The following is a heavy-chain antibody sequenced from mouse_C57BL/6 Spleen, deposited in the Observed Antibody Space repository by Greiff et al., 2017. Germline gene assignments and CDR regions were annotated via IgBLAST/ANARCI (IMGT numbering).Heavy chain of an antibody. Sequence: VQLQQSGAELARPGASVKMSCKASGYTFTSYTMHWVKQRPGQGLEWIGYINPSSGYTKYNQKFKDKATLTADKSSSTAYMQLSSLTSEDSAVYYCARDDYGSTDYWGQGTTRTVSS. D-gene: IGHD1-1*01. J-gene: IGHJ2*01. CDR2: INPSSGYT. CDR3: ARDDYGSTDY. V-gene: IGHV1-4*01. CDR1: GYTFTSYT.